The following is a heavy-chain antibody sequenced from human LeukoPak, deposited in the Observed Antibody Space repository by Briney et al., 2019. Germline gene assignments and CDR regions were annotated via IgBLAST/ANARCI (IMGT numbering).Heavy chain of an antibody. V-gene: IGHV3-30*18. J-gene: IGHJ4*02. CDR2: ISYDGSNK. D-gene: IGHD6-19*01. CDR1: GFTFSSYG. Sequence: PGGSLRLSCAASGFTFSSYGMHWVRQAPGKGLEWVAVISYDGSNKYYADSVKGRFTISRDNSKNTLYLQMNSLRAEDTAVYYCAKDSSKYSSGWLDYWGQGTLVTVSS. CDR3: AKDSSKYSSGWLDY.